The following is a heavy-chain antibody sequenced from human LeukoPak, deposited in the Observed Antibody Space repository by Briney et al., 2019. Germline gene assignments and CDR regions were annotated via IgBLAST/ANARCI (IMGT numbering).Heavy chain of an antibody. D-gene: IGHD3-22*01. CDR2: IYSNGST. V-gene: IGHV4-4*07. Sequence: SETLSLTCTVSGGSISSYYWSWIRQPAGKGLEWIGRIYSNGSTNYNPSLKSRVTMSVDTSKNQFSLKLRSVTAADTAVYYCARGYYHDSSGFYPKWFDRWGQGTLVTVSS. CDR3: ARGYYHDSSGFYPKWFDR. J-gene: IGHJ5*02. CDR1: GGSISSYY.